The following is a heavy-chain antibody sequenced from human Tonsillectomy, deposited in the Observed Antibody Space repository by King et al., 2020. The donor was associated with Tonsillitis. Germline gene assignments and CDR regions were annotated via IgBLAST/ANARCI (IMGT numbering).Heavy chain of an antibody. D-gene: IGHD3-10*01. CDR2: IKSKTDGGTT. V-gene: IGHV3-15*01. J-gene: IGHJ4*02. Sequence: VQLVESGGGLVKTGGSLRLSCAASGFTFSNAWMSWVRQAPGKGLEWVGRIKSKTDGGTTDYAAPVKGRFTISRDDSKNTLYLQMNSLKTEDTAVYYFPPDDWRFGELLSKSPFDYWGQGTLVTVSS. CDR1: GFTFSNAW. CDR3: PPDDWRFGELLSKSPFDY.